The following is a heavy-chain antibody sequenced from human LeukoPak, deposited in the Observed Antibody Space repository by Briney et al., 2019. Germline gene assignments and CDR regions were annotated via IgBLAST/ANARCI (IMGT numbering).Heavy chain of an antibody. CDR2: IIPILGIA. CDR3: ARDMKYYDFWSGYYSLGAFDY. CDR1: GGTFSSYA. J-gene: IGHJ4*02. D-gene: IGHD3-3*01. Sequence: GASVTVSCKASGGTFSSYAISWVRQAPGQGLEWMGRIIPILGIANYAQKFQGRVTITADKSTSTAYMELSSLRSEDTAVYYCARDMKYYDFWSGYYSLGAFDYWGQGTLVTVSS. V-gene: IGHV1-69*04.